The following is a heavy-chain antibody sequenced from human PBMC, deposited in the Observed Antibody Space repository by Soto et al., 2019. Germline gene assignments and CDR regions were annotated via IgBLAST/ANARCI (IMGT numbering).Heavy chain of an antibody. V-gene: IGHV1-69*06. CDR3: ASSSGNNYGVGTNYYFDY. D-gene: IGHD1-26*01. Sequence: QVQLVQSGAEVKKPGSSVKVSCKTSGGTFSTYSIVWVRQALGEGLEWMGGIIPIFGTANYAQKLQDRVTITADKSTNTAFMELSSLKSEDTAMYYCASSSGNNYGVGTNYYFDYWGQGTLVTVSS. J-gene: IGHJ4*02. CDR2: IIPIFGTA. CDR1: GGTFSTYS.